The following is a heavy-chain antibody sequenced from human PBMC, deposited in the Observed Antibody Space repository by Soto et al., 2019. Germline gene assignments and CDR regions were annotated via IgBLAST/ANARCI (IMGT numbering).Heavy chain of an antibody. CDR1: GFTSTRSW. V-gene: IGHV3-7*01. CDR2: INQDGNEK. Sequence: GGSLRLSCAASGFTSTRSWMSWVRQTPGKGLEWVANINQDGNEKNYVDSVKGRFTISRDNAKNSVFLQMNSLRGEDTAIYFCTRNSIWGQGILVTVSS. CDR3: TRNSI. J-gene: IGHJ4*02.